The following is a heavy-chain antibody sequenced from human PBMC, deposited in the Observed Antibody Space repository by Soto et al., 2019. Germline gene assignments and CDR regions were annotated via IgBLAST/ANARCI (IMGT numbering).Heavy chain of an antibody. CDR2: ISGSGGST. Sequence: EEQLLESGGGLVQRGGSLRLSCAASGFTFNNYAMSWVRQAPGKGLEWVSGISGSGGSTYYSVKGRFTISRDNSKNTLYLQMNSLRAEDTAIYYCVKVLRNADHVFALDVWGQGTAVTVSS. V-gene: IGHV3-23*01. J-gene: IGHJ6*02. CDR1: GFTFNNYA. D-gene: IGHD1-1*01. CDR3: VKVLRNADHVFALDV.